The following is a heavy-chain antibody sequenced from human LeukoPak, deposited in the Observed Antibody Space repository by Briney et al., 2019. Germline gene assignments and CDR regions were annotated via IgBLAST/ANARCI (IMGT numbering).Heavy chain of an antibody. J-gene: IGHJ5*02. CDR1: GGSISSYY. D-gene: IGHD6-19*01. V-gene: IGHV4-4*07. CDR2: IYTSGST. Sequence: NPSETLSLTCTVSGGSISSYYWSWIRQPAGKGLEWIGRIYTSGSTNYNPSLKSRVTMSVDTSKNQFSLKLSSVTAADTAVYYCTKWVSSGWGTWFDPWGQGTLVTVSS. CDR3: TKWVSSGWGTWFDP.